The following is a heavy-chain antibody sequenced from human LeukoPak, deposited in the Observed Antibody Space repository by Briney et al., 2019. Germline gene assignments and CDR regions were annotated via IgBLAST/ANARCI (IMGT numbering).Heavy chain of an antibody. D-gene: IGHD3-3*01. Sequence: ASVKVSCKASGYTFTGYYMHWVRQAPGQGLEWMGWINPNSGGTNYAQKFQGRVTMTRDTSISTAYMELSRLRSDDTAVYYCAVYDFLSGSDFDYWGQGTLVTVSS. CDR3: AVYDFLSGSDFDY. V-gene: IGHV1-2*02. CDR1: GYTFTGYY. J-gene: IGHJ4*02. CDR2: INPNSGGT.